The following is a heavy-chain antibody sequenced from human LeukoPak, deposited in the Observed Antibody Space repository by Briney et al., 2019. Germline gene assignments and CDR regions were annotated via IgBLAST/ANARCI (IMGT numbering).Heavy chain of an antibody. V-gene: IGHV3-48*03. CDR1: GFTFSSYE. Sequence: GGSLRLSCAASGFTFSSYEMNWVRQAPGKGLEWVSYISSSGSTIYYADSVKGRFTISRDNAKNSLYLQMNSLRAEDTAVYYCARVVGIVATKAFDYWGQGTLVTVSS. CDR2: ISSSGSTI. CDR3: ARVVGIVATKAFDY. D-gene: IGHD5-12*01. J-gene: IGHJ4*02.